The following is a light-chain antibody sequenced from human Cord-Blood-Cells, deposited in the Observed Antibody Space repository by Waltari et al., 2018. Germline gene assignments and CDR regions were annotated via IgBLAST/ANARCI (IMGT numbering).Light chain of an antibody. J-gene: IGLJ3*02. V-gene: IGLV3-19*01. CDR3: NSRDSSGNRV. Sequence: SSELTQDPAVSVALGQTVRITCQGDSLRSYYASWYQQKPGQAPVLVIYGKNNRPSGIPVRFACSSSGNTASLTITGAQAEDEADYYCNSRDSSGNRVFGGGTKLTVL. CDR2: GKN. CDR1: SLRSYY.